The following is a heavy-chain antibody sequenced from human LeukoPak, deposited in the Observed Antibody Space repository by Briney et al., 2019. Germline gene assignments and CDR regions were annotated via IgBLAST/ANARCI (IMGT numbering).Heavy chain of an antibody. CDR1: GYTFTSYA. Sequence: GASVKVSCKASGYTFTSYAMNWVRQAPGQGLEWMGWINTNTGNPTYAQGFTGRFVFSLDTSVSTAYLQISSLKAEDTAVYYCARGDDVVVTAIPFDYWGQGTLVTVSS. CDR3: ARGDDVVVTAIPFDY. CDR2: INTNTGNP. V-gene: IGHV7-4-1*02. D-gene: IGHD2-21*02. J-gene: IGHJ4*02.